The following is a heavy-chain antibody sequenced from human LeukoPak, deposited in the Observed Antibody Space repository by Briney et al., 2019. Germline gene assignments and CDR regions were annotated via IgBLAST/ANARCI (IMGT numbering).Heavy chain of an antibody. V-gene: IGHV4-39*07. Sequence: PSETLSLTCTVSGGSISSSSYYWGWIRQPPGKGLEWIGSIYYSGSTYYNPSLKSRVTISVDTSKNQFSLKLSSVTAADTAVYYCARVISTPICGGDCYSGFGFDYWGQGTLVTVSS. J-gene: IGHJ4*02. CDR1: GGSISSSSYY. D-gene: IGHD2-21*02. CDR2: IYYSGST. CDR3: ARVISTPICGGDCYSGFGFDY.